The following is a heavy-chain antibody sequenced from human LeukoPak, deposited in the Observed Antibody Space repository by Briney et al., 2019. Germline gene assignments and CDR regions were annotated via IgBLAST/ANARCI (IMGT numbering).Heavy chain of an antibody. CDR2: IRGSGRNT. Sequence: GGSLRLSCTAPGFTFSSYAMNWVRQAPVKGLEWVSTIRGSGRNTYYADSVKGRFTISRDNSKNTLYLQMNSLRAEDTALYYCATNYYDSSGYFPDFDYWGQGALVSVSS. CDR3: ATNYYDSSGYFPDFDY. CDR1: GFTFSSYA. V-gene: IGHV3-23*01. D-gene: IGHD3-22*01. J-gene: IGHJ4*02.